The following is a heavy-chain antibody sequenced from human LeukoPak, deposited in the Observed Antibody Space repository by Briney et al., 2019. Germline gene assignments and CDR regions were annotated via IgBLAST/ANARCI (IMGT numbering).Heavy chain of an antibody. V-gene: IGHV3-7*01. D-gene: IGHD1-26*01. CDR1: GFTLSFYW. J-gene: IGHJ4*02. CDR3: ARWDSGRYYGIGD. CDR2: IKQDGSEE. Sequence: HPVGSLRLSCAASGFTLSFYWMSWGRQAPGKGLEWGANIKQDGSEEYVDSVKGRFTISRDNAKNSLYLQMKSLRADDTAIYYCARWDSGRYYGIGDWGQGTLVTVSS.